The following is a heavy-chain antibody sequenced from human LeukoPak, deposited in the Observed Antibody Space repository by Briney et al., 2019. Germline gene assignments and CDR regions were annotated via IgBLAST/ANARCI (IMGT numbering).Heavy chain of an antibody. CDR3: ARTTVTTGILFDY. CDR2: IYYSGST. CDR1: GGSISSSSYY. Sequence: SETLSLTCTVSGGSISSSSYYWGWIRQPPGKGLEWIGSIYYSGSTYYNPSLKSRVTISVDTSKNQFSLKLSSVTAADAAVYYCARTTVTTGILFDYWGQGTLVTVSS. V-gene: IGHV4-39*01. J-gene: IGHJ4*02. D-gene: IGHD4-17*01.